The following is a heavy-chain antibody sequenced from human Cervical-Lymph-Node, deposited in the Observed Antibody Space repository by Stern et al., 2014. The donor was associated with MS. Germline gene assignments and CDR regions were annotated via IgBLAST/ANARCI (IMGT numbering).Heavy chain of an antibody. D-gene: IGHD3-22*01. CDR1: GYTFTRYT. J-gene: IGHJ4*02. CDR3: ARGHRDYDSSPCFDY. Sequence: QLVQSGSELKKPGASVKVSCTASGYTFTRYTMSWLRQAPGQGPEWLGWINTKTGNPMYAQGLTGQFVFSLDTSVSTTFLQINSLKAEDTAVYYCARGHRDYDSSPCFDYWGQGTLVTVSS. CDR2: INTKTGNP. V-gene: IGHV7-4-1*02.